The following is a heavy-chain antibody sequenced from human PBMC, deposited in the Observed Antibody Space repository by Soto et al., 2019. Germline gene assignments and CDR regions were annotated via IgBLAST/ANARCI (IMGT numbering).Heavy chain of an antibody. CDR1: GGSISSGDYY. CDR3: ARDTDYYYYYGMDV. Sequence: PSETLSLTCTVSGGSISSGDYYWSWIRQPPGKGLEWIGYIYYSGSTYYNPSLKSRVTISVDTSKNQFSLKLSSVTAADTAVYYCARDTDYYYYYGMDVWGQGTTVTVSS. V-gene: IGHV4-30-4*01. D-gene: IGHD2-8*02. CDR2: IYYSGST. J-gene: IGHJ6*02.